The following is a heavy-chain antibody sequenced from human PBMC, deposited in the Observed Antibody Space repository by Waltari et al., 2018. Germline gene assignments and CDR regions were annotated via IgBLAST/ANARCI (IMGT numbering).Heavy chain of an antibody. J-gene: IGHJ4*02. Sequence: EVQLVESGGGLVQPGGSLRLSCAASGFPFSSYWMSWVRQAPGKGLEWVANIKQDGSEKYYVDSVKGRFTISRDNAKNSLYLQMNSLRAEDTAVYYCARGGRSSSWPYFDYWGQGTLVTVSS. D-gene: IGHD6-13*01. CDR1: GFPFSSYW. CDR3: ARGGRSSSWPYFDY. CDR2: IKQDGSEK. V-gene: IGHV3-7*01.